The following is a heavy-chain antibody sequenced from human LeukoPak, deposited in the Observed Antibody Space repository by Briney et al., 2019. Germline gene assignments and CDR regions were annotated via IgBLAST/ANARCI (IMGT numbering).Heavy chain of an antibody. CDR2: ISSSSSYI. CDR3: ASQGYDFWSGFHDY. J-gene: IGHJ4*02. V-gene: IGHV3-21*01. Sequence: PGGSLRLSCAASGFTFSSYSMNWVRQAPGKGLEWVSSISSSSSYIYYADSVKGRFTISRDNAKNSLYLQINSLRAEDTAVYYCASQGYDFWSGFHDYWGQGTLVTVSS. D-gene: IGHD3-3*01. CDR1: GFTFSSYS.